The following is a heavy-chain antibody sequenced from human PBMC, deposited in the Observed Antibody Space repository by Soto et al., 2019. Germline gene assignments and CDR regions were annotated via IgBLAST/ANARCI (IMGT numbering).Heavy chain of an antibody. V-gene: IGHV4-4*02. CDR3: ATQTISNTWDV. Sequence: QVQLQESGPGLVKPSGTLSLTCAVSGGSIGSTNCWSWVRQPPGKGLEWIPKISHSEGSNYNPSLKSRVAMSLDNSKNQFSLRLSSVTAADTAVYYCATQTISNTWDVWGQGTTVTVS. CDR2: ISHSEGS. CDR1: GGSIGSTNC. J-gene: IGHJ6*02.